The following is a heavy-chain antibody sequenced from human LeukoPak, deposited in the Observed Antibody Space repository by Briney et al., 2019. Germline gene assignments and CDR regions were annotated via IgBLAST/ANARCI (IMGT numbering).Heavy chain of an antibody. J-gene: IGHJ3*02. D-gene: IGHD1-26*01. CDR2: IGASGSTR. CDR1: GFTFRKHY. V-gene: IGHV3-11*01. CDR3: AKNSGMGGGAFDI. Sequence: GGSLRLSCAASGFTFRKHYMSWIRQAPGRGPEWVAYIGASGSTRYYRDSVNSRFTISRDNAKNSLHLQMNSLRAEDTAVYYCAKNSGMGGGAFDIWGQGTMVTVSS.